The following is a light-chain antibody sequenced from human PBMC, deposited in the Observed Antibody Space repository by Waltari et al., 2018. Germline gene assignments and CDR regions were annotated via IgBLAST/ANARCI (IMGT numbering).Light chain of an antibody. CDR2: DAS. CDR3: LQRSLWPWT. CDR1: PTVTTY. J-gene: IGKJ1*01. Sequence: LPHLAGPTVTTYLAWFQQKPGQAPKPLIYDASTRASGIPARFSGSGSGTDFSLTISSLEPEDFAVYYCLQRSLWPWTFGQGTKVAVK. V-gene: IGKV3-11*01.